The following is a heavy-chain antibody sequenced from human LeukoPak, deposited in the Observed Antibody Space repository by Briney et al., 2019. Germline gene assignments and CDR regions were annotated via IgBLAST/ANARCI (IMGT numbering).Heavy chain of an antibody. CDR3: AIPPLSGTGSSRPLAGMDV. Sequence: PGGSLRLSRAASGFSFSSYSMNWVRQAPGKGLEWVSYISHTGTPVSYADSVKGRFTISRDNARNSLYLQMYSLRGEDTAVYYCAIPPLSGTGSSRPLAGMDVWGQGTTVTVSS. CDR2: ISHTGTPV. CDR1: GFSFSSYS. V-gene: IGHV3-48*04. J-gene: IGHJ6*02. D-gene: IGHD3-10*01.